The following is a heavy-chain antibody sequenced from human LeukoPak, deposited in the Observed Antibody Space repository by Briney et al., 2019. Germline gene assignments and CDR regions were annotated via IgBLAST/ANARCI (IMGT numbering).Heavy chain of an antibody. Sequence: GGSLRLSCAASGFTFSSYAMSWVRQAPGKGLEWVSVISGSGGSTYFADSVKGRFTISRDSSKNTLYLQMNSLRAEDTAVYYCARDAQWLGDYYYYGMDVWGQGTTVTVSS. CDR3: ARDAQWLGDYYYYGMDV. CDR2: ISGSGGST. D-gene: IGHD6-19*01. CDR1: GFTFSSYA. J-gene: IGHJ6*02. V-gene: IGHV3-23*01.